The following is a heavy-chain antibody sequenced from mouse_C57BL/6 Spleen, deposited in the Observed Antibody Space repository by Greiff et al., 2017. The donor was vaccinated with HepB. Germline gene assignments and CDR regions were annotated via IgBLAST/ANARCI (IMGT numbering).Heavy chain of an antibody. D-gene: IGHD1-1*01. V-gene: IGHV1-39*01. J-gene: IGHJ4*01. CDR1: GYSFTDYN. CDR2: INPNYGTT. CDR3: ARCYYGSSPGDMEG. Sequence: VQLKQSGPELVKPGASVKISCKASGYSFTDYNMNWVKQRNGKSLEWIGVINPNYGTTSYNPKFKSKATMTVDQTSSQAYMQLNSLTSEDSADYDCARCYYGSSPGDMEGWGQGTTVTVSA.